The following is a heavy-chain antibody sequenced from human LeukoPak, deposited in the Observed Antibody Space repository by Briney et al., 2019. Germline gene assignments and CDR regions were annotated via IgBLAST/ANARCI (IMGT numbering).Heavy chain of an antibody. CDR1: GGSFSGYY. J-gene: IGHJ6*02. CDR2: INHSGST. D-gene: IGHD1-20*01. V-gene: IGHV4-34*01. Sequence: SETLSLTCAVYGGSFSGYYWSRIRQPPGKGLEWIGEINHSGSTNYNPSLKSRVTISVDTSKNQFSLKLSSVTAADTAVYYCARVGLTGTPYYYYYYGMDVWGQGTTVTVSS. CDR3: ARVGLTGTPYYYYYYGMDV.